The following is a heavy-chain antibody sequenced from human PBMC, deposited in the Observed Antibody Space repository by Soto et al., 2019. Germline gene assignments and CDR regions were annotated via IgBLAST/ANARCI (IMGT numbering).Heavy chain of an antibody. J-gene: IGHJ4*02. Sequence: PGESLRLSCAAAGFKFTNYWMNWVRQPPGKGLEWVANIKHLESEKFYVGSVRGRFTISRDNAKNSVYLQMDSLRAEDTAVYYCARHAYNFLTFDSWGQGT. CDR3: ARHAYNFLTFDS. CDR1: GFKFTNYW. V-gene: IGHV3-7*01. D-gene: IGHD1-1*01. CDR2: IKHLESEK.